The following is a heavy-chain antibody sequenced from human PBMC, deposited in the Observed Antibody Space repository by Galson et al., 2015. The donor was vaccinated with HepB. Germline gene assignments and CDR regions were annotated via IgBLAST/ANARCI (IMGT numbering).Heavy chain of an antibody. CDR3: ARDPTVVAAAAGTADFDY. CDR1: GFTFSSYA. Sequence: SLRLSCAASGFTFSSYAMHWVRQAPGKGLEWVAVISYDGSNKYYADSVKGRFTISRDNSKNTLYLQMNSLRAEDTAVYYCARDPTVVAAAAGTADFDYWGQGTLVTVSS. D-gene: IGHD6-13*01. CDR2: ISYDGSNK. J-gene: IGHJ4*02. V-gene: IGHV3-30*04.